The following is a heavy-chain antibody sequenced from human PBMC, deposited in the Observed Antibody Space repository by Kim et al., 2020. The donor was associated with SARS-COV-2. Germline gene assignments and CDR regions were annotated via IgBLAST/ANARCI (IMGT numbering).Heavy chain of an antibody. J-gene: IGHJ4*02. CDR1: GFTFSTYG. V-gene: IGHV3-30*03. D-gene: IGHD3-22*01. CDR3: ARDLQVYDSSGYLDF. Sequence: GGSLRLSCAASGFTFSTYGMHWVRQAPGKGLEWVAVISFDGSNKYYTDSVKGRFTISRDTSKNTLYLRLNSLRTEDTAVYFCARDLQVYDSSGYLDFWGQGTLVTVSS. CDR2: ISFDGSNK.